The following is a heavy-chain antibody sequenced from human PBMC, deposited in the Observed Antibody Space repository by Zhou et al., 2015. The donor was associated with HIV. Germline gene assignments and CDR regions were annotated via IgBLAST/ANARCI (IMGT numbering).Heavy chain of an antibody. CDR1: GGTFSSYT. J-gene: IGHJ6*02. Sequence: QVQLVQSGAEVKKPGSSVKVSCKASGGTFSSYTISWVRQAPGQGLEWMGRIIPILGIANYAQKFQGRVTITADKSTSTAYMELSSLRSEDTAVYYCARKTGTTKKSYGMDVWGQGTTVTVSS. D-gene: IGHD1-7*01. CDR2: IIPILGIA. CDR3: ARKTGTTKKSYGMDV. V-gene: IGHV1-69*02.